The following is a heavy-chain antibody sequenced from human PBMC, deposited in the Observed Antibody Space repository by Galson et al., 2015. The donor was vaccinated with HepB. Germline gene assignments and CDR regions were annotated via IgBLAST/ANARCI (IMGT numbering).Heavy chain of an antibody. J-gene: IGHJ6*02. CDR3: ARLGHGGYHYYGMDV. CDR2: IYPGDSET. V-gene: IGHV5-51*01. CDR1: GYSFRNYW. D-gene: IGHD2-2*01. Sequence: QSGAEVKKPGESLKISCKASGYSFRNYWIGWVRQMPGKGLECMGIIYPGDSETRYSPSFQGQVTLSADKSTNTAYLQWSSLKASDTAMYYCARLGHGGYHYYGMDVWGQGTTVTVSS.